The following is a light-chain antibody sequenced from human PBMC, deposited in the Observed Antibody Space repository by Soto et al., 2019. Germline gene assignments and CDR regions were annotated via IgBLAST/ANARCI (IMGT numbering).Light chain of an antibody. Sequence: EIVLTQSPGTLSLSPGERATLSCRASQTINSRYLDWYQQKPGQAPRRLIYVASSRATGIPDRFSGSGSGTVFTLTISRLEPEDFAVYYCQQFGSSPGFTFGPGTKVDIK. CDR1: QTINSRY. V-gene: IGKV3-20*01. CDR3: QQFGSSPGFT. J-gene: IGKJ3*01. CDR2: VAS.